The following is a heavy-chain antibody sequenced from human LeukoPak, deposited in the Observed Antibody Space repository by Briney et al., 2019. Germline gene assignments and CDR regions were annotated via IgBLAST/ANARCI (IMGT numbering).Heavy chain of an antibody. CDR3: ARADRPAAAGY. Sequence: SGTLSLTCTVSGSSISSGYYWGWVRQPPGKGLEWIGSIYHSGSTYYNPSLKSRVTISVDTSKNQFSLKLSSVTAADTAVYYCARADRPAAAGYWGQGTLVTVSS. CDR1: GSSISSGYY. D-gene: IGHD6-13*01. CDR2: IYHSGST. J-gene: IGHJ4*02. V-gene: IGHV4-38-2*02.